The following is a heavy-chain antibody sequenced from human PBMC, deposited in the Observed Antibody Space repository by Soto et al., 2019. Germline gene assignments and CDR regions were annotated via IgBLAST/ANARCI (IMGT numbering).Heavy chain of an antibody. CDR3: AKGPQIAAAGTCIDY. D-gene: IGHD6-13*01. Sequence: GGSLRLSCAASGFTFSSYGMHWVRQAPGKGLEWVAVISYDGSNKYYADSVKGRFTISRDNSKNTLYLQMNSLRAEDTAVYYCAKGPQIAAAGTCIDYWGQGTLVTVSS. J-gene: IGHJ4*02. CDR1: GFTFSSYG. V-gene: IGHV3-30*18. CDR2: ISYDGSNK.